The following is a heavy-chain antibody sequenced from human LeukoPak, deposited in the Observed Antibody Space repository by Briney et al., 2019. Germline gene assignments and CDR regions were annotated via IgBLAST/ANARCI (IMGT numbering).Heavy chain of an antibody. V-gene: IGHV1-69*05. CDR2: IIPIFGTA. Sequence: GASVKVSCKASGGTFSSYAISWVRQAPGQGLEWMGGIIPIFGTANYAQKLQGRVTMTTDTSTSTAYMELRSLRSDDTAVYYCARPKGRNEGWFDPWGQGTLVTVSS. D-gene: IGHD1-1*01. CDR3: ARPKGRNEGWFDP. CDR1: GGTFSSYA. J-gene: IGHJ5*02.